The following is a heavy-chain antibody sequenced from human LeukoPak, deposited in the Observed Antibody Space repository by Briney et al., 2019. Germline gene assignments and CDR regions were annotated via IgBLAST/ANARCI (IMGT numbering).Heavy chain of an antibody. D-gene: IGHD2-2*01. V-gene: IGHV1-69*05. J-gene: IGHJ6*03. Sequence: SVKVSCKASGGTFSSYAISWVRQAPGQGLEWMGGIIPIFGTANYAQKFQGRVTMTRNTSISTAYMELSSLRSEDTAVYYCARGVVPAAMNYYMDVWGKGTTVTISS. CDR3: ARGVVPAAMNYYMDV. CDR1: GGTFSSYA. CDR2: IIPIFGTA.